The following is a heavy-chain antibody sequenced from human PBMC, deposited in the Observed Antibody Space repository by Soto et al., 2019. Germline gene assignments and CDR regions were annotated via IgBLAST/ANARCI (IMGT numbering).Heavy chain of an antibody. CDR2: IWDAGANE. D-gene: IGHD6-13*01. CDR1: GFTFSSYG. J-gene: IGHJ4*02. Sequence: QVHLVESGGRVVQPGTSLRLSCATAGFTFSSYGMYWGRQAPGKGLAWVAVIWDAGANEYYADSVKGRFTISRDNSTNTLYLPMNSLRAEDTAIHYCATDVGNSWSYYFDFWGQGTLVTVSS. CDR3: ATDVGNSWSYYFDF. V-gene: IGHV3-33*07.